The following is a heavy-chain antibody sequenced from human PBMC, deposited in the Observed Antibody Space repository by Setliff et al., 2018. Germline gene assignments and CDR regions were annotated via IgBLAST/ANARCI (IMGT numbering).Heavy chain of an antibody. J-gene: IGHJ6*03. Sequence: PSETLSLTCTVSGGSISSYYWRWIRQPAGKGLEWIGHIYIGGSANYNPSLKSRVTMSIDTSKNQFSLKLNSVTAADMAVYYCAREQWLDPPGYYYMDGWAKGTTVTV. CDR1: GGSISSYY. D-gene: IGHD6-19*01. CDR2: IYIGGSA. V-gene: IGHV4-4*07. CDR3: AREQWLDPPGYYYMDG.